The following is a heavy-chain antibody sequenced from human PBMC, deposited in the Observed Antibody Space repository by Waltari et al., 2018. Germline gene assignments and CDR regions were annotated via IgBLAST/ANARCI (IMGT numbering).Heavy chain of an antibody. V-gene: IGHV4-39*01. J-gene: IGHJ4*02. CDR2: IYYRWST. D-gene: IGHD5-12*01. Sequence: QLQLQESGPGLVKPSETLSLTCTVSGGSISSSSYYWGWIRQPPGKGVEWVGSIYYRWSTYYNPSLKRRVTISVDTSQNQFSLKLSAVTAADTAVYYCARCIRVATRHIDYWGQGTLVTVSS. CDR3: ARCIRVATRHIDY. CDR1: GGSISSSSYY.